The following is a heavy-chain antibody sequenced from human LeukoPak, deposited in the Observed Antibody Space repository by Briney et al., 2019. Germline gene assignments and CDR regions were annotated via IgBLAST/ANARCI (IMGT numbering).Heavy chain of an antibody. D-gene: IGHD3-10*01. CDR3: AKHVSGSLFYFDY. CDR1: GFTFRNCA. CDR2: IRGTGYNT. Sequence: PGGSLRLSCAASGFTFRNCAMSWVRQAPGRGLEWVSGIRGTGYNTYYAESVKGRFTISRDNSKNTLYLQMNSLGAEDTAVYYCAKHVSGSLFYFDYWGQRTLVTVSS. V-gene: IGHV3-23*01. J-gene: IGHJ4*02.